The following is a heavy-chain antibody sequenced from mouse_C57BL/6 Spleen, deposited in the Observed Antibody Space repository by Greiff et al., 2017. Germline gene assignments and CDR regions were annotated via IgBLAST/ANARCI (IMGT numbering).Heavy chain of an antibody. CDR1: GYTFTSYW. D-gene: IGHD4-1*01. J-gene: IGHJ2*01. CDR3: ARTTGTRGGFDY. Sequence: VQLQESGTELVKPGDSVKLSCKASGYTFTSYWMHWVKQRPGQGLEWIGNINPSNGGTNYHEKFKSKAKLTVDKSYSTAYMQLSSLTSEDSAVYYCARTTGTRGGFDYWGQGTTLTVSS. V-gene: IGHV1-53*01. CDR2: INPSNGGT.